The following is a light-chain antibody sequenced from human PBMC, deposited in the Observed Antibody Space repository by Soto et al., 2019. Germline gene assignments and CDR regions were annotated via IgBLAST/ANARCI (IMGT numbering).Light chain of an antibody. J-gene: IGKJ4*01. Sequence: DIQMTQSPSSLSASVGDRVTITCQASQDISNYLSWYQQKPGKAPNLLIFGASTLQSGVPSRFSGSGSGTDFTLTISSLQPEDFATYYCLQSYRTPLTFGGGTKVDIK. V-gene: IGKV1-39*01. CDR3: LQSYRTPLT. CDR1: QDISNY. CDR2: GAS.